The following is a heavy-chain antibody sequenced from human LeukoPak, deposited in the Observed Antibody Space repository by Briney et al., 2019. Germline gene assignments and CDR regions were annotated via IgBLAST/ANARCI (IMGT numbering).Heavy chain of an antibody. CDR2: INPNSGGT. V-gene: IGHV1-2*02. D-gene: IGHD4-17*01. CDR1: GYTFTDYY. CDR3: EIYGDPADY. Sequence: ASVKVSCKASGYTFTDYYMHWVRQAPGQGLEWMGWINPNSGGTNYAQKFQGRVTMTRDTSISTAYMGLSRLRSDDTAMYYCEIYGDPADYWGQGTLVTVSS. J-gene: IGHJ4*02.